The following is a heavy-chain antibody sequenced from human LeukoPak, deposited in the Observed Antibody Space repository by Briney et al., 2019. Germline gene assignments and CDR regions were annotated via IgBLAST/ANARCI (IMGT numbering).Heavy chain of an antibody. D-gene: IGHD3-22*01. CDR1: GFTFSSYA. Sequence: GAFLRLSCAASGFTFSSYAMSWVRQAPGKGLEWVSAISGSGGSTYYADSVKGRFTISRDNSKNTLYLQMNSLRAEDTAVYYCAKEMSSSGCYDALDYWGQGTLVTVSS. V-gene: IGHV3-23*01. CDR3: AKEMSSSGCYDALDY. J-gene: IGHJ4*02. CDR2: ISGSGGST.